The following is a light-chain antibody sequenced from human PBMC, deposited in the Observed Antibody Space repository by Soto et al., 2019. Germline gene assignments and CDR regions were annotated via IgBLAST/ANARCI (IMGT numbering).Light chain of an antibody. Sequence: QSVLTQPPSASSTPGQTVTISCSGSTSNIGTFYVYLYQHLPGTAPKLLIYLGDQRASGVSDRFSGSKSGTSASLAINGLRSDDEADYYCAAWDDNLNADVFGSGTKVTVL. CDR2: LGD. V-gene: IGLV1-47*02. J-gene: IGLJ1*01. CDR1: TSNIGTFY. CDR3: AAWDDNLNADV.